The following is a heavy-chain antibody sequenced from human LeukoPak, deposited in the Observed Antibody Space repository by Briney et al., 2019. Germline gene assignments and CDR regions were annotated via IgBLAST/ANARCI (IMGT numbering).Heavy chain of an antibody. J-gene: IGHJ4*02. CDR3: ATGVGRTVDY. CDR2: FDPEDGET. CDR1: GYTLTELS. D-gene: IGHD1-26*01. Sequence: GGSVRVSCKVSGYTLTELSMDWVRQAPGKGVEWMGGFDPEDGETIYAQKFQGRVTMTEDTSTDTAYMELSSLRSEDTAVYYCATGVGRTVDYWGQGTLVTVSS. V-gene: IGHV1-24*01.